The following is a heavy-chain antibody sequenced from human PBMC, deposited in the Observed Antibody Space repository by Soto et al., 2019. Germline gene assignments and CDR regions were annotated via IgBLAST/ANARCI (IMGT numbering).Heavy chain of an antibody. Sequence: QVQLVQSGAEVKKPGSSVKVSCKASGGSFRSYAVNWVRQAPGQGLECLGGIIPIFGTPNYAQKFHGRVSITADEATSTVYKDLICLTSEDTAVYYSAYSSNHRDFFGSWGQGTLVTVSS. CDR1: GGSFRSYA. J-gene: IGHJ5*01. CDR2: IIPIFGTP. CDR3: AYSSNHRDFFGS. D-gene: IGHD5-18*01. V-gene: IGHV1-69*12.